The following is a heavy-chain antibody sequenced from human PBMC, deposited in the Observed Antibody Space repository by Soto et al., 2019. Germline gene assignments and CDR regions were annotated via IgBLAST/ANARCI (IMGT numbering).Heavy chain of an antibody. D-gene: IGHD3-22*01. J-gene: IGHJ4*02. CDR1: VYSFTSYW. CDR2: IYPGDSDT. CDR3: ARSYYYDSSGYYYYFDY. Sequence: GESRKSSCKVSVYSFTSYWIGWVRQMPGKGLEWMGIIYPGDSDTRYSPSFQGQVTISADKSISTAYLQWSSLKASDTAMYYCARSYYYDSSGYYYYFDYWGQGTLVTVSS. V-gene: IGHV5-51*03.